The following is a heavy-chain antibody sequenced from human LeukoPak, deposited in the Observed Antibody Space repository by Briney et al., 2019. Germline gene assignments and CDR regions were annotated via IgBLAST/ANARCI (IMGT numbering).Heavy chain of an antibody. CDR3: ARLYQYGSGSFFDY. Sequence: SETLSLTCAVYGGSFSGYYWSLIRQPPGKGLDWLGEINHSGCTNYNPSLKSRVTISVDTSKNQFSLKLTSVTAADTAVYYCARLYQYGSGSFFDYWGQGARVTVSS. CDR2: INHSGCT. V-gene: IGHV4-34*01. D-gene: IGHD3-10*01. J-gene: IGHJ4*02. CDR1: GGSFSGYY.